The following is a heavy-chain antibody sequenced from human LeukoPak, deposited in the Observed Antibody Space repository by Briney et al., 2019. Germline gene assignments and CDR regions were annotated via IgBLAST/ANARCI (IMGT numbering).Heavy chain of an antibody. CDR2: MNPNSVNT. Sequence: GASVKVSCKASGYTFTSYDINWVRQATGQGLEWMGWMNPNSVNTGYAQKFQGRVTMTRNTSISTAYMELSSLRSEDTAVYYCARGPGRKWELLNYFDYWGQGTLVTVSS. CDR3: ARGPGRKWELLNYFDY. D-gene: IGHD1-26*01. CDR1: GYTFTSYD. V-gene: IGHV1-8*01. J-gene: IGHJ4*02.